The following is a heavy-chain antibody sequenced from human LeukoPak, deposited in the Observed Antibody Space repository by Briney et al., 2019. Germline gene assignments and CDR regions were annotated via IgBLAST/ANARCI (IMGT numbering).Heavy chain of an antibody. CDR2: ISSSSTTI. CDR1: GFTFSNYA. Sequence: PGGSLRLSCAASGFTFSNYAMRWARQAPGKGLEWVSYISSSSTTIHYADSVKGRFTISRDNAKNSVYLQMNSLRAEDTAVYYCAKRVAATLNIPPDYWGQGTLVTVSS. J-gene: IGHJ4*02. CDR3: AKRVAATLNIPPDY. D-gene: IGHD2-15*01. V-gene: IGHV3-48*01.